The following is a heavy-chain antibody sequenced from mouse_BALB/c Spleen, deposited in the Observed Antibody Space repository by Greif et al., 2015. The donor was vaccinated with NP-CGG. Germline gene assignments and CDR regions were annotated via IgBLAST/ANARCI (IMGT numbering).Heavy chain of an antibody. Sequence: VQLQQSGAELVKPGASVKLSCKASGYTFTSYYMYWVKQRPGQGLEWIGEINPSNGGTNFNEKFKSKATLTVDKSSSTAYMQLSSLTSEDSAVYYCTRWVPAMDYWGQGTSVTVSS. CDR1: GYTFTSYY. D-gene: IGHD2-14*01. CDR3: TRWVPAMDY. V-gene: IGHV1S81*02. CDR2: INPSNGGT. J-gene: IGHJ4*01.